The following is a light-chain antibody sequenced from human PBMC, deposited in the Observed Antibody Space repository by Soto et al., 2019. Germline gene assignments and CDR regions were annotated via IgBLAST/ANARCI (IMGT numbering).Light chain of an antibody. J-gene: IGLJ2*01. CDR1: SSDVGAYNV. CDR3: TSWTTSTTMI. V-gene: IGLV2-14*01. Sequence: QSVLTQPAPVSGSPGQSITISCTGTSSDVGAYNVVSWYQQHPGKAPKLMLYDVNIRPSGASNRFSGSKSGNTASLTISGLQAEDEADYYCTSWTTSTTMIFGGGTKVTVL. CDR2: DVN.